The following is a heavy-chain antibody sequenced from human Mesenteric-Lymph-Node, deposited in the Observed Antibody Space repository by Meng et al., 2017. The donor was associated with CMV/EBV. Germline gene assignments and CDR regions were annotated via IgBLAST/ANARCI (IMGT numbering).Heavy chain of an antibody. V-gene: IGHV3-21*01. Sequence: GGSLRLSCAASGFTFSSYSMNWVRQAPGKGLEWVSSISSSSYIYYANSVKGRFTISRDNAKNSLYLQMNSLRVEDTAVYYCARMAFNYGMDVWGQGTTVTVSS. J-gene: IGHJ6*02. CDR1: GFTFSSYS. CDR2: ISSSSYI. CDR3: ARMAFNYGMDV. D-gene: IGHD3-16*01.